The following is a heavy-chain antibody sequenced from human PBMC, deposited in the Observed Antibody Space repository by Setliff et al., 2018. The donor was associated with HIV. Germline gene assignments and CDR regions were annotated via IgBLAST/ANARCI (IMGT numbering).Heavy chain of an antibody. CDR2: IIPIFGTT. CDR3: ARGRHAVVVTALEHDY. CDR1: GRMFSSYS. V-gene: IGHV1-69*13. J-gene: IGHJ4*02. Sequence: GASVKVSCKASGRMFSSYSITWVRQAPGQGLEWVGGIIPIFGTTNYAQNFQGRVTISADESTSTAYVELSSLRSEATAVYYCARGRHAVVVTALEHDYWGQGTLVTVSS. D-gene: IGHD2-21*02.